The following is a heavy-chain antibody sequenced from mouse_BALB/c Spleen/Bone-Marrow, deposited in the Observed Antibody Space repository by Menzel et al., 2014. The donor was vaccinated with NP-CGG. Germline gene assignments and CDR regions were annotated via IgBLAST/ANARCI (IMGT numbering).Heavy chain of an antibody. V-gene: IGHV1S81*02. D-gene: IGHD3-3*01. CDR2: INHSNGYT. CDR3: TREGPH. CDR1: GYTFTSYY. J-gene: IGHJ3*01. Sequence: QVQLQQSGAELVKPGASVKLSCKASGYTFTSYYMYWVKQRPGQGLEWIGEINHSNGYTNFNEKFKSKATLTVDKSSSTAYMQLSSLTSEDSAVYYCTREGPHWPQGTLVTVSA.